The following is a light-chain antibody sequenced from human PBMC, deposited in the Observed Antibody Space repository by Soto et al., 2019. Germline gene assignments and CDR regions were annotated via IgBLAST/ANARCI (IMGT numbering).Light chain of an antibody. Sequence: QSVLTQPPSASASLGASVTLTCTLSSGYSNYKVDWYQQRPGKGPRFVMRVGSDGIVYSKGDGIPDRFSVLGSGLNRYLTIKNVQEEDESDFYCGADHGSGNNFLFVFGPGTKLTVL. V-gene: IGLV9-49*01. J-gene: IGLJ1*01. CDR3: GADHGSGNNFLFV. CDR1: SGYSNYK. CDR2: VGSDGIVY.